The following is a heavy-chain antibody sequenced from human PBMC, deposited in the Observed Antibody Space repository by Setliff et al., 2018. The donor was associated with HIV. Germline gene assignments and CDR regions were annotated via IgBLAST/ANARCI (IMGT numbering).Heavy chain of an antibody. D-gene: IGHD6-13*01. Sequence: PSETLSLTCTVSGGSTTSSTYYWGWIRQPPGRGLEWIGSVSYTGRTYYNPSLKSRVTISIDTSRNQFSLNLSSVTAADTAVYYCTTIPRGYTSNWYSASFDWGQGTLVTVSS. CDR3: TTIPRGYTSNWYSASFD. V-gene: IGHV4-39*01. J-gene: IGHJ4*02. CDR1: GGSTTSSTYY. CDR2: VSYTGRT.